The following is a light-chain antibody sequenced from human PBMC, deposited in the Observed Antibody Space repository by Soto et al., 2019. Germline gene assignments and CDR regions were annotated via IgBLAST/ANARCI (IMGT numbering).Light chain of an antibody. CDR1: QTISSW. Sequence: DIQMTQSPSTLSGSVGDRVTITCRASQTISSWLAWYQQKPGKAPKLLIYDASNLETGVPSRFSGSGSGTEFTLTISSLQPDDFATYYCQQYNSYSWTFGQGTKVDI. V-gene: IGKV1-5*01. CDR3: QQYNSYSWT. CDR2: DAS. J-gene: IGKJ1*01.